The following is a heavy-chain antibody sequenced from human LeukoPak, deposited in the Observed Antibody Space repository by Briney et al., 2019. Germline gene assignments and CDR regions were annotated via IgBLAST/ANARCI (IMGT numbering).Heavy chain of an antibody. CDR2: INPNSAGT. Sequence: GASVKVSCKASGYTFTDYYIHWVRQAPGQGLEWMGRINPNSAGTNYAQKFQGRVTMTRDTSISTAYMELSSLRSDDTAVYYCARPNRGEQDYYYYYVDVWGKGTTITVSS. CDR1: GYTFTDYY. D-gene: IGHD1-14*01. CDR3: ARPNRGEQDYYYYYVDV. J-gene: IGHJ6*03. V-gene: IGHV1-2*02.